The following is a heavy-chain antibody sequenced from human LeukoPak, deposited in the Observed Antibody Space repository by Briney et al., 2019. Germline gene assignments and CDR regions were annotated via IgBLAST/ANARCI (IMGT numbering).Heavy chain of an antibody. CDR2: ISFSNSTL. D-gene: IGHD5-12*01. V-gene: IGHV3-48*04. CDR3: AGGGATSFDY. Sequence: GGSLRLSCAASGFNVSYYSMNWVRQAPGKGLEWVSYISFSNSTLYYADSVRGRFTISRDNAKNSLSLQMNSLRAEDTAVYYCAGGGATSFDYWGQEILVTVSS. J-gene: IGHJ4*02. CDR1: GFNVSYYS.